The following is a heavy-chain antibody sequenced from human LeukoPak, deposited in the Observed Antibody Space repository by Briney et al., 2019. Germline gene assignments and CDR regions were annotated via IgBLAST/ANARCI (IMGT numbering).Heavy chain of an antibody. V-gene: IGHV3-43*02. CDR3: AKVYRYYDSSCQH. CDR2: ISGDGRST. D-gene: IGHD3-22*01. J-gene: IGHJ1*01. CDR1: GFTFDDYA. Sequence: GGYLRLSCAASGFTFDDYAMHWVRQAPGKGLEWVSLISGDGRSTYFADSVKGRFTISRDNSKNSLYLQMNSLRTEDTALYYCAKVYRYYDSSCQHWGQGTLVTVFS.